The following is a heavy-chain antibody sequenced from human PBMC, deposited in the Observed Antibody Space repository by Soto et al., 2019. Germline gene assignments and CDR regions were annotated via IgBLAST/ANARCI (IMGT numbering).Heavy chain of an antibody. CDR2: IYYSGST. CDR3: ARPGEWFGVVTS. J-gene: IGHJ4*02. V-gene: IGHV4-39*01. CDR1: GGSISSSSYY. D-gene: IGHD3-3*01. Sequence: PSETLSLTCTVSGGSISSSSYYWGWIRQPPGEGLEWIGSIYYSGSTYYNPSLKSRVTISVDTSKNQFSLKLSSVTAADTAVYYCARPGEWFGVVTSWGQGTLVTVSS.